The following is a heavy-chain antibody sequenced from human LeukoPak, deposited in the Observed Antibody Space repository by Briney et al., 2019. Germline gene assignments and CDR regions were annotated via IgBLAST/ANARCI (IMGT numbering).Heavy chain of an antibody. Sequence: GGSLRLSCAVSGITLRNYGMSWVRQAPGKGLEWVAGISDSGGSTNYADSVKGRFTISRDNPKNTLYLQMNSLRAEDTAVYFCAKRGVVIRVILVGFHKEAYYFDSWGQGALVTASS. D-gene: IGHD3-22*01. J-gene: IGHJ4*02. V-gene: IGHV3-23*01. CDR3: AKRGVVIRVILVGFHKEAYYFDS. CDR2: ISDSGGST. CDR1: GITLRNYG.